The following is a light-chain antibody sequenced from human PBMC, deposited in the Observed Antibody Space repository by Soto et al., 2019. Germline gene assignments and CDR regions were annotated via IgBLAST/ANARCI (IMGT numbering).Light chain of an antibody. CDR3: CSYAGSNSLKV. CDR2: EVT. J-gene: IGLJ1*01. V-gene: IGLV2-8*01. Sequence: QSALTQPPSASGSPGQSVTISCTGTSSDVGGYNYVSWYQQHPGKAPKLMIYEVTKRPSGVPDRFSGSKSGNTASLTVSGLQAEDEADYYCCSYAGSNSLKVFGTGTKVTVL. CDR1: SSDVGGYNY.